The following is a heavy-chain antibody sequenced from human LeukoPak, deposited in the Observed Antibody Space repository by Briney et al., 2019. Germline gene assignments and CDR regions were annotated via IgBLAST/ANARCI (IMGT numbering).Heavy chain of an antibody. V-gene: IGHV3-23*01. D-gene: IGHD3-10*01. Sequence: PGGSLRLSCQASGFTFSDYAMSWVRQAPGKGLESVSSINPDGGSFFADSVKGRFTISRDDSRSVVFLQMNTLSAEDTAVYYCARSGVATCHYWGQGILVAVSS. CDR2: INPDGGS. CDR3: ARSGVATCHY. J-gene: IGHJ4*02. CDR1: GFTFSDYA.